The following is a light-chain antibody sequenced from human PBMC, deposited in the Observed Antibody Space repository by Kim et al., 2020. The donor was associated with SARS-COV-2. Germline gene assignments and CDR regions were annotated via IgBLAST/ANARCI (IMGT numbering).Light chain of an antibody. J-gene: IGLJ3*02. CDR1: SGHSSYA. Sequence: ASVKLTCTLSSGHSSYAIAWHQQRPEKGPRYLMILNSDGSHTKGDGLPDRFSGSSSGAERSLTISSLQADDEADYYCQTWHTGIWVFGGGTQLTVL. V-gene: IGLV4-69*01. CDR2: LNSDGSH. CDR3: QTWHTGIWV.